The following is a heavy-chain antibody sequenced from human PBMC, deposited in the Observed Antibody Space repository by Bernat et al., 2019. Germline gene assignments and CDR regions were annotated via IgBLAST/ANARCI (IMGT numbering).Heavy chain of an antibody. CDR1: EFSVSTNY. D-gene: IGHD5-18*01. Sequence: EVLLVESGGGVVQPGGSLRLSCAASEFSVSTNYMSWVRQAPGKGLEWVSVIYSGGATYYGESVKGRFTISRDISKNSLHLQMNSLRVEETAAYYCASATWDTAMVTSWFDTWGQGTLVTVSS. CDR2: IYSGGAT. CDR3: ASATWDTAMVTSWFDT. V-gene: IGHV3-66*01. J-gene: IGHJ5*02.